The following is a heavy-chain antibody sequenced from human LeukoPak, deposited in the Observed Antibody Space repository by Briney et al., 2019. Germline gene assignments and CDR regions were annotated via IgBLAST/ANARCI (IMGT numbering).Heavy chain of an antibody. Sequence: ASVRVSCKASGYTFTSYDINWVRQAPGQGLEWMGWMNPNSGNTGYAQKFQGRVTITRNTSISTAYMELSSLRSEDTAVYYCARDSSSWDNWFDPWGQGTLVTVSS. CDR1: GYTFTSYD. J-gene: IGHJ5*02. V-gene: IGHV1-8*03. CDR2: MNPNSGNT. CDR3: ARDSSSWDNWFDP. D-gene: IGHD6-13*01.